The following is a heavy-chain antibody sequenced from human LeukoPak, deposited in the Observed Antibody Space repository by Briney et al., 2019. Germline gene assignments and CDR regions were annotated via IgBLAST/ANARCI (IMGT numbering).Heavy chain of an antibody. CDR2: ISYDGSNK. J-gene: IGHJ6*03. D-gene: IGHD3-10*01. V-gene: IGHV3-30-3*01. Sequence: PGRSLRLSCAASGFTFSSYAMHWARQAPGKGLEWVADISYDGSNKYYADSVKGRFTISRDNSKNTLYLQMNSLRAEDTAVYYCARAQAYYYGSGKVSYYMDVWGKGTTVTVSS. CDR3: ARAQAYYYGSGKVSYYMDV. CDR1: GFTFSSYA.